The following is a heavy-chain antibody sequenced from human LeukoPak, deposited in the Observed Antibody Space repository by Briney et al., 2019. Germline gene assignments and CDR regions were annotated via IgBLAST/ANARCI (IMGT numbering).Heavy chain of an antibody. CDR2: MNPNSGGT. V-gene: IGHV1-2*02. CDR3: ARDYASGSYYDY. J-gene: IGHJ4*02. CDR1: GYTFTGDY. Sequence: ASVKVSCKASGYTFTGDYLHWVRQAPGQGLGWMGWMNPNSGGTNYAQKFQGRVTMTRDTSISTAYMELTRLRSDDTAVYYCARDYASGSYYDYWGQGSLVTVSS. D-gene: IGHD3-10*01.